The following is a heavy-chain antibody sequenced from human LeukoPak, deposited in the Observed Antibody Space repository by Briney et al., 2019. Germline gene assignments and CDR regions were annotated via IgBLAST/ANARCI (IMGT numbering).Heavy chain of an antibody. CDR1: GGSFSGYY. CDR3: ARDGGDFWSGYGNWFDP. V-gene: IGHV4-34*01. D-gene: IGHD3-3*01. Sequence: SSETLSLTCAVYGGSFSGYYWSWVRQPPGKGLEWIGEINHSGSTNYNPSLKSRVTISVDTSKNQFSLKLSSVTAADTAVYYCARDGGDFWSGYGNWFDPWGQGTLVTVSS. CDR2: INHSGST. J-gene: IGHJ5*02.